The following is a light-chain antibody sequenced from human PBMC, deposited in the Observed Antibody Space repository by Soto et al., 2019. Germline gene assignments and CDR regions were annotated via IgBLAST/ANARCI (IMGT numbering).Light chain of an antibody. Sequence: IVLTQSPANLSVSPGQRATLASRASESVSDDLAWYQQKPGRAPRLXXYRASTRADGVSVRISGSGSGTEFTLSISSLQPEDSAVYDCQQYYNWRPWTFGQGTKVDIK. CDR3: QQYYNWRPWT. CDR1: ESVSDD. CDR2: RAS. V-gene: IGKV3-15*01. J-gene: IGKJ1*01.